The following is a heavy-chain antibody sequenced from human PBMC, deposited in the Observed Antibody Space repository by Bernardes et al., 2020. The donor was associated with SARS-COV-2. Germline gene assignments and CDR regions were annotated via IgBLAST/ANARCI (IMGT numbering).Heavy chain of an antibody. CDR2: IKQDGSEK. Sequence: GGSLRLSCAASGFTFSSYWMSWVRQAPGKGLEWVANIKQDGSEKYYVDSVKGRFTISRDNAKNSLYLQMNSLRAEDTAVYYCAREGGGSWFYYYGMDVWGQGTTVTVSS. CDR3: AREGGGSWFYYYGMDV. V-gene: IGHV3-7*03. J-gene: IGHJ6*02. CDR1: GFTFSSYW. D-gene: IGHD1-26*01.